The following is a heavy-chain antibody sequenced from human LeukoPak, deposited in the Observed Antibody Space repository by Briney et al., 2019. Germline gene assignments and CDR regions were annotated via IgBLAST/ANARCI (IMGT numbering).Heavy chain of an antibody. D-gene: IGHD3-22*01. CDR3: AKRLGYYDSSEGYFDQ. V-gene: IGHV3-30*18. CDR1: GFTFSSFG. CDR2: ISYDGSYK. J-gene: IGHJ4*02. Sequence: PGRSLRLSCAASGFTFSSFGMHWVRQAPGKGLEWVAVISYDGSYKNYVDSVKGRFTISRDIPKNTLYLQMNSLRAEDTAVYYCAKRLGYYDSSEGYFDQWGQGTLVTVSS.